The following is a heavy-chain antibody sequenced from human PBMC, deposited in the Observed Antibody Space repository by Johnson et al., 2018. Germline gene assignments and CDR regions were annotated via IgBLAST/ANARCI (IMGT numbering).Heavy chain of an antibody. CDR2: IKQDGSEK. J-gene: IGHJ6*02. CDR3: ARGGQHPLTRYYYNGMDV. Sequence: VQLQESGGGLVQPGGSLRLSCAASGFSFSTYWMTWVRQAPGEGLEWVANIKQDGSEKDYVDSVKGRFTISRDNAKNSLYLQMNSLRVEDTAVYYWARGGQHPLTRYYYNGMDVWGQGTTVTVSS. CDR1: GFSFSTYW. V-gene: IGHV3-7*01. D-gene: IGHD1-14*01.